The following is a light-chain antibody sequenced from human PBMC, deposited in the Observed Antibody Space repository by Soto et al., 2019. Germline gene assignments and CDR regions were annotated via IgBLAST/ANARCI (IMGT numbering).Light chain of an antibody. Sequence: ESVLTQSPGNLSLSPGERATLSCRASQSVSSYLAWYQQKPGQAPRLLIYDASNRATGIPARFSGSGSGTDFTLTISSLEPEDFAVYYCQQRSNWPITFGEGTRLE. CDR1: QSVSSY. J-gene: IGKJ5*01. CDR2: DAS. CDR3: QQRSNWPIT. V-gene: IGKV3-11*01.